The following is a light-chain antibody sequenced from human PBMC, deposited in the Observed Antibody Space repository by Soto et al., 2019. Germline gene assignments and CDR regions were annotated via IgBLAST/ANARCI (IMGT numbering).Light chain of an antibody. V-gene: IGKV1-39*01. Sequence: DIQMTQSPSSLSASVGDRVTITCRASQSIYSYLNWYQQRPGRAPKLLIYGASTLHSGVPSRFRGGGSGTDFTNYILTITSLQPEDSATYYCQSTYDTPTFGGGTKVHIK. CDR3: QSTYDTPT. CDR2: GAS. CDR1: QSIYSY. J-gene: IGKJ3*01.